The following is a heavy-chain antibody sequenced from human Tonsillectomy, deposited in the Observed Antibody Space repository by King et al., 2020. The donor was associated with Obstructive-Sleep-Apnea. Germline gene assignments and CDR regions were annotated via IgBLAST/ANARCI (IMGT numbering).Heavy chain of an antibody. CDR2: ISYDGSNK. V-gene: IGHV3-30-3*01. D-gene: IGHD3-16*01. J-gene: IGHJ6*02. CDR3: ARDDGDYGDYDCGMDV. Sequence: QVQLVESGGGVVQPGRSLRLSCAASGFTFSSYAMHWVRQAPGKGLEWVAVISYDGSNKYYADSVKGRFTISRDNSKNTLYLQMNSLRAEDTAVYYCARDDGDYGDYDCGMDVWGQGTTVTVSS. CDR1: GFTFSSYA.